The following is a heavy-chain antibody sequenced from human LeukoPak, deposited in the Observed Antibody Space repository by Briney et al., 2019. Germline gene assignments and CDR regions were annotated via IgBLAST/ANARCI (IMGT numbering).Heavy chain of an antibody. J-gene: IGHJ4*02. CDR3: ARDGCTNGVCPQKLLDY. D-gene: IGHD2-8*01. V-gene: IGHV3-23*01. Sequence: PGGSLRLSCDASGFSINTYTMYWVRQAPGQGLEWVSGIRNSDGMTYYADSVRGRFTISTDNSKNTLYLQMNSLRAEDTAVYYCARDGCTNGVCPQKLLDYWGQGTLVTVSS. CDR1: GFSINTYT. CDR2: IRNSDGMT.